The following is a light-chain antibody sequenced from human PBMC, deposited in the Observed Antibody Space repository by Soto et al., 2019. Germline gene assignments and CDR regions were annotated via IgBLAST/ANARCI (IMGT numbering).Light chain of an antibody. CDR3: QQYNIFTAIT. V-gene: IGKV1-33*01. J-gene: IGKJ3*01. CDR1: HDITNS. CDR2: GTS. Sequence: DIQMTQSPSSLSASVGDRVTITCQASHDITNSLNWYQQSPGKAPKLLIYGTSNLETGVPSRFSGAGSGTHFTFTISSLQPEDVATYYCQQYNIFTAITFGPGTKVDI.